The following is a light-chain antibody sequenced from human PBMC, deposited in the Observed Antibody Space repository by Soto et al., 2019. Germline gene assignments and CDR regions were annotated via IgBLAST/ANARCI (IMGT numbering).Light chain of an antibody. CDR2: GAF. V-gene: IGKV3-15*01. CDR1: QSVSTK. CDR3: QQYNEWPPLT. J-gene: IGKJ5*01. Sequence: EIVMTQSPATLSVSPGERATLSCRASQSVSTKLAWYQQKPGQAPRLLIYGAFTRATGIPARFSGSGSGTDFTLTISSLQSEDFAVYYCQQYNEWPPLTFGQGTRLEFK.